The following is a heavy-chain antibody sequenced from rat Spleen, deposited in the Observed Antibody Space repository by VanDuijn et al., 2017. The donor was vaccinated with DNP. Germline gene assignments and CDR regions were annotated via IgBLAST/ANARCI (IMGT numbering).Heavy chain of an antibody. V-gene: IGHV4-2*01. J-gene: IGHJ4*01. CDR2: INKDGSTV. CDR1: GFNFNDYW. CDR3: TTHQLPGYNPLAMDA. Sequence: EVKLVESGGGLVQPGRSLKLSCAASGFNFNDYWMGWVRQAPGKGLEWIGEINKDGSTVNYTPSLKDKFTISRDNAQNTLYLQMSKLGSEDTAIYYCTTHQLPGYNPLAMDAWGQGTSVTVSS. D-gene: IGHD1-4*01.